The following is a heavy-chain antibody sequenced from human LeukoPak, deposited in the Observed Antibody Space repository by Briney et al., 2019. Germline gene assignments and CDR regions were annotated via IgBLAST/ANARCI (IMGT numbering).Heavy chain of an antibody. CDR3: AGESSDI. Sequence: GGSLRLSCAASGFTFSNYAMDWVRQAPGKGLEWVAVISKDGSMKYYADSVQGRFTVSRDNSENTLHLQMNSLKTEDTAVYYCAGESSDIWGQGTMVTVSS. CDR2: ISKDGSMK. V-gene: IGHV3-30*04. D-gene: IGHD3-10*01. J-gene: IGHJ3*02. CDR1: GFTFSNYA.